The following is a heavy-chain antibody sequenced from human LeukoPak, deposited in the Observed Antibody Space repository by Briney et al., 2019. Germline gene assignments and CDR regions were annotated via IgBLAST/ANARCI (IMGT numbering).Heavy chain of an antibody. V-gene: IGHV1-2*02. CDR1: GYTFTSYG. CDR3: ARDFRVTTEYNWFDP. D-gene: IGHD3-3*01. CDR2: INPNSGGT. Sequence: ASVKVSCKASGYTFTSYGISWVRQAPGQGLEWMGWINPNSGGTNYAQKFQGRVTMTRDTSISTAYMELRRLKSGDTAVYYCARDFRVTTEYNWFDPWGQGTLVTVSS. J-gene: IGHJ5*02.